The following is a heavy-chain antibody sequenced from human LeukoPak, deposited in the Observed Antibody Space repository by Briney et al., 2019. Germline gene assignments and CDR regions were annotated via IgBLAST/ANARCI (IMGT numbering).Heavy chain of an antibody. CDR1: GFTFSSYA. Sequence: PGGSLRLSCAASGFTFSSYAMSWVRQAPGKGLEWVSAISGSGGSTYYADSVKGRFTISRDNSKNTLYLQMNSLRAEDTAVYYCAKTGAGDIVVVPAAIGGDPWGQGTLVTVSS. J-gene: IGHJ4*02. V-gene: IGHV3-23*01. CDR3: AKTGAGDIVVVPAAIGGDP. CDR2: ISGSGGST. D-gene: IGHD2-2*01.